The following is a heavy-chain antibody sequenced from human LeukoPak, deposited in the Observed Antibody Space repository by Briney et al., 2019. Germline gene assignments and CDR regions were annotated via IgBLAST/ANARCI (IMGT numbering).Heavy chain of an antibody. Sequence: GGSLRLSCAASGFSVSNSFMSWVRQAPGKGLEWVSIIYSGGNTYYADSVKGRFTISRDNSENTLYLQMNSLRAEDTAVYYCAREGGDYGGFAYWAQGTLVTVSS. CDR1: GFSVSNSF. V-gene: IGHV3-66*01. J-gene: IGHJ4*02. CDR2: IYSGGNT. D-gene: IGHD4-23*01. CDR3: AREGGDYGGFAY.